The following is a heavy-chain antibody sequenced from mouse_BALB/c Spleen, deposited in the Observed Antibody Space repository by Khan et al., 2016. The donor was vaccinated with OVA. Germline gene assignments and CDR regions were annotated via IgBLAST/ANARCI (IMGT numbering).Heavy chain of an antibody. Sequence: VQLQESGPGLVAPSQSLSITCTVSGFSLSRYSIYWVRQPPGKGLEWLGIMWIGGSTDYNSALKSRLSISKDNSKSQVFLKMNSLQTDDTAMYYCARNRDGGSCWYFDVWGAGTTVTVSS. CDR2: MWIGGST. D-gene: IGHD3-3*01. CDR1: GFSLSRYS. CDR3: ARNRDGGSCWYFDV. V-gene: IGHV2-6-4*01. J-gene: IGHJ1*01.